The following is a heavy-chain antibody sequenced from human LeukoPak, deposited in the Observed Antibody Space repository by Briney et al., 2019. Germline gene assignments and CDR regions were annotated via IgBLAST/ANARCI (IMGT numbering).Heavy chain of an antibody. CDR3: SRSSYGCYHPFDD. CDR2: ISSYNGNT. J-gene: IGHJ4*02. V-gene: IGHV1-18*01. CDR1: GYTFTSYG. D-gene: IGHD3-10*01. Sequence: DSVNLSCEASGYTFTSYGISWVRQAPGQGLEWMGWISSYNGNTNYAQYLKGRVTMTTDTSKNTAYMELRSLRSDDTAVYYCSRSSYGCYHPFDDWGQGTLVTVSS.